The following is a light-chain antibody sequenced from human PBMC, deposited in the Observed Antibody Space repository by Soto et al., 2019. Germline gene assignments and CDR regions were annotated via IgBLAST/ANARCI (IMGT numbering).Light chain of an antibody. J-gene: IGKJ5*01. CDR1: QSISSY. CDR2: AAS. Sequence: DIPMTQSPSSLSASVGDRVTITCRASQSISSYLNWYQQKPGKAPKLLIYAASSLQSGVPSRFSGSGSGTDFTLTISSLQPEDFATYYCQQSYSTSKITFGQGTRLEIK. V-gene: IGKV1-39*01. CDR3: QQSYSTSKIT.